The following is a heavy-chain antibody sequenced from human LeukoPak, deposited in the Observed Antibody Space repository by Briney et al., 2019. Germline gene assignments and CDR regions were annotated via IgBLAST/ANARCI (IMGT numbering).Heavy chain of an antibody. CDR1: GGTFSSYA. CDR2: IIPIFGTA. Sequence: SVKVSCKASGGTFSSYAISWVRQAPGQGLEWMGGIIPIFGTATYAQKFQGRVTITADESTSTAYMELSSLRSEDTAVYYCARDFPLGSSSLVAFDIWGQGTMVTVSS. J-gene: IGHJ3*02. D-gene: IGHD6-6*01. V-gene: IGHV1-69*01. CDR3: ARDFPLGSSSLVAFDI.